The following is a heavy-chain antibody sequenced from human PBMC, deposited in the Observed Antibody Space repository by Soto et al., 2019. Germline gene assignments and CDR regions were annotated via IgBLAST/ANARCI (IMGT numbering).Heavy chain of an antibody. CDR3: AKSSGQLVSLSDY. J-gene: IGHJ4*02. Sequence: QVQLVESGGGVVQPGRSLRLSCAASGFTFSSYGMHWVRQAPGKGLEWVAVISYDGSNKYYADSVKGRFTISRDNSKNTLYLQMNSLRAEDTAVYYCAKSSGQLVSLSDYWGQGTLVTVSS. V-gene: IGHV3-30*18. CDR1: GFTFSSYG. CDR2: ISYDGSNK. D-gene: IGHD6-6*01.